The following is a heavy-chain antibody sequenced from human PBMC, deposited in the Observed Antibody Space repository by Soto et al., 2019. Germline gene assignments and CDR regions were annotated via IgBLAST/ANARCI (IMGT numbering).Heavy chain of an antibody. CDR3: AREDTADYSGMDV. V-gene: IGHV1-46*01. J-gene: IGHJ6*02. D-gene: IGHD5-18*01. Sequence: QVQLVQSGAEVKKPGASVKVSCKASGYTFTNYYVHWVRQAPGQGPEWMGVINPSGGSTRDAQNFQGRVTMTRDTSTSTVHVELSSLRSEDTAVYYCAREDTADYSGMDVWGQGTTVTVSS. CDR1: GYTFTNYY. CDR2: INPSGGST.